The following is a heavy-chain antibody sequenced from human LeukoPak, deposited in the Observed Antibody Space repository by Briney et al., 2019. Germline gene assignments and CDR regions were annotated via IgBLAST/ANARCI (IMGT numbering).Heavy chain of an antibody. J-gene: IGHJ4*02. CDR2: IIPILGIA. CDR1: GGTFSSCT. V-gene: IGHV1-69*02. CDR3: ARARGSSSSDY. D-gene: IGHD6-6*01. Sequence: ASVKVSCKASGGTFSSCTISWVRQAPGQGLEWMGRIIPILGIANYAQKFQGRVTITADKSTSTAYMELSSLRSEDTAVYYCARARGSSSSDYWGQGTLVTVSS.